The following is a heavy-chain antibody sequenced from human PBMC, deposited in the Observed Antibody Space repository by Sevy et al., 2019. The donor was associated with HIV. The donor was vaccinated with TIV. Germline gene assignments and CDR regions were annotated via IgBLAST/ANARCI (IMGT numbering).Heavy chain of an antibody. D-gene: IGHD3-22*01. V-gene: IGHV3-9*01. J-gene: IGHJ3*02. CDR2: ISWNSGSI. Sequence: SLRLSCAASGFTFDDYAMHWVRQAPGKGLEWVSGISWNSGSIGYADSVKGRFTISRDNAKNSLYLQMNSLRAEDTALYYCAKAGLNYYDSDDAFDIWGQGTMVTVSS. CDR1: GFTFDDYA. CDR3: AKAGLNYYDSDDAFDI.